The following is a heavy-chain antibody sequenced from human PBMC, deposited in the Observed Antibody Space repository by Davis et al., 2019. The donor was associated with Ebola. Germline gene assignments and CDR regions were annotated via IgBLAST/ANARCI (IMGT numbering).Heavy chain of an antibody. CDR1: GYTFNLYG. Sequence: ASVKVSCKASGYTFNLYGITWVRQAPGQGLEWMGWISAYNGNTNYAQRFQDRVTMTTDTSTNTAYLDLSSLRSDDTAVFYCARATFGYNSGWYADYWGQGTLVTVSS. J-gene: IGHJ4*02. CDR3: ARATFGYNSGWYADY. D-gene: IGHD6-19*01. CDR2: ISAYNGNT. V-gene: IGHV1-18*01.